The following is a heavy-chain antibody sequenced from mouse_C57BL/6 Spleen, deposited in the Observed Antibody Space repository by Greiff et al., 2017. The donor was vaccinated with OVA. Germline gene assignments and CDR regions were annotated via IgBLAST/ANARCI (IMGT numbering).Heavy chain of an antibody. J-gene: IGHJ4*01. CDR1: GFTFSDYG. CDR3: ARNHYGSSSYAMDY. CDR2: ISSGSSTI. Sequence: EVQRVESGGGLVKPGGSLKLSCAASGFTFSDYGMHWVRQAPEKGLEWVAYISSGSSTIYYADTVKGRFTISRDNAKNTLFLQMTSLRSEDTAMYYCARNHYGSSSYAMDYWGQGTSVTVSS. D-gene: IGHD1-1*01. V-gene: IGHV5-17*01.